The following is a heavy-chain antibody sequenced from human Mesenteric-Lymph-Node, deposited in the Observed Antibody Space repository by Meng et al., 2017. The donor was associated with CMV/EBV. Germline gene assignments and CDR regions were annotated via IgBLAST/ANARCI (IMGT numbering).Heavy chain of an antibody. CDR1: GFSVSSNS. J-gene: IGHJ6*02. CDR2: IYTGGST. CDR3: ARDQSAMDV. Sequence: GGSLRLSCAASGFSVSSNSMSWVRQAPGKGLEGVSIIYTGGSTHYADSVKGRFTISRDNSKNTLYLQMNSLRAEDTAVYYCARDQSAMDVWGQGTTVTVSS. V-gene: IGHV3-53*01.